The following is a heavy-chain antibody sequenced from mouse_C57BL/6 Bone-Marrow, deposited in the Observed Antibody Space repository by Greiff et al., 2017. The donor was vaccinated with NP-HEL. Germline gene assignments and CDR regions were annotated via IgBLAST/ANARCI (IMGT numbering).Heavy chain of an antibody. CDR3: ARWEYDYDGQAWFAY. V-gene: IGHV1-9*01. CDR2: ILPGSGST. CDR1: GYTFTGYW. Sequence: VKVVESGAELMKPGASVKLSCKATGYTFTGYWIEWVKQRPGHGLEWIGEILPGSGSTNYNEKFKGKATFTADTSSNTAYMQLSSLTTEDSAIYYCARWEYDYDGQAWFAYWGQGTLVTVSA. J-gene: IGHJ3*01. D-gene: IGHD2-4*01.